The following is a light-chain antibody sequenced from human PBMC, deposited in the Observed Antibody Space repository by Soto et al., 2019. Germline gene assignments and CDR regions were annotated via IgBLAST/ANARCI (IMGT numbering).Light chain of an antibody. CDR2: QTS. J-gene: IGKJ1*01. V-gene: IGKV3D-11*01. CDR3: HQRQSCPRT. Sequence: EIVLTQSLATLSSFPGDRVTLSCRASQYINTRLAWYQHRAGQAPRLLIYQTSIRAAGIAARFSASGTGTDFTPTTSDGQHEDFLVDYCHQRQSCPRTFGQGTKVDNK. CDR1: QYINTR.